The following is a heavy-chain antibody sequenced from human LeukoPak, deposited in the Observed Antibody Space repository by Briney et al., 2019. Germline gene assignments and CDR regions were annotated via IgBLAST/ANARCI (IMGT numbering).Heavy chain of an antibody. Sequence: SETLSLTCTVSGGSISSGSYYWSWIRQPAGKGLEWIGRIYTSGSTNYNPSLKSRVTISVDTSKNQFSLKLSSVTAADTAVYYCARDVGYSYVDYWGQGTLVTVSS. CDR3: ARDVGYSYVDY. CDR2: IYTSGST. D-gene: IGHD5-18*01. J-gene: IGHJ4*02. CDR1: GGSISSGSYY. V-gene: IGHV4-61*02.